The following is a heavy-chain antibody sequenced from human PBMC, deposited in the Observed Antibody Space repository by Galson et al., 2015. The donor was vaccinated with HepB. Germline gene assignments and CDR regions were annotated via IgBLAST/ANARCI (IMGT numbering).Heavy chain of an antibody. CDR1: GYTFTSYG. CDR2: ISAYNGNT. V-gene: IGHV1-18*04. D-gene: IGHD6-13*01. Sequence: SVKVSCKASGYTFTSYGISWVRQAPGQGLEWMGWISAYNGNTNYAQKLQGRVTMTTDTSTSTAYMELRSLRSDDTAVYYCARDRGIAAAGNWFDPWGQGTLVTVSS. CDR3: ARDRGIAAAGNWFDP. J-gene: IGHJ5*02.